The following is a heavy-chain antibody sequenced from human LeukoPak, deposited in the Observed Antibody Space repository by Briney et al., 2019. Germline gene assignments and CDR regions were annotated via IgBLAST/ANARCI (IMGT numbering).Heavy chain of an antibody. CDR2: IYYSETT. Sequence: SETLSLTCTVSGGSISSYYWSWLRQPPGKGLEWIGHIYYSETTNYNPSLKSRVTISVDTSKNQFSLKVSSVTAADTAVYFCARVWCSGGNCYSRWFDPWGQGNMVTVSS. V-gene: IGHV4-59*01. CDR1: GGSISSYY. D-gene: IGHD2-15*01. J-gene: IGHJ5*02. CDR3: ARVWCSGGNCYSRWFDP.